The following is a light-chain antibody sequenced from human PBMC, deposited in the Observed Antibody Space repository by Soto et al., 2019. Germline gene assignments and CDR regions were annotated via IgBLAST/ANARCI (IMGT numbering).Light chain of an antibody. Sequence: QSVLTQPPSASGSPGQSVTISCTGTSGDVGGYDYVSWYQQHPGKAPKLMIYEVTKRPLGVPDRFSGSKSGNTASLTVSGLQADDEADYYCSSYAGSDNPYVFGTGTKLTAL. J-gene: IGLJ1*01. CDR3: SSYAGSDNPYV. CDR1: SGDVGGYDY. V-gene: IGLV2-8*01. CDR2: EVT.